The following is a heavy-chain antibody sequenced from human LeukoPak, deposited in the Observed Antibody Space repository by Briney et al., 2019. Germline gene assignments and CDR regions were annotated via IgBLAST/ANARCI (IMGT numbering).Heavy chain of an antibody. CDR1: GFTFSSYE. V-gene: IGHV3-48*03. J-gene: IGHJ4*02. Sequence: GGSLRLSCAASGFTFSSYEMNWVRQAPGKGLEWVSYISSSGSTIYYADSVKGRFTISRDNAKNSLNLQMNSLRAEDTAVYYCARGEYGSGSYHIDYWGQGTLVTVSS. CDR3: ARGEYGSGSYHIDY. D-gene: IGHD3-10*01. CDR2: ISSSGSTI.